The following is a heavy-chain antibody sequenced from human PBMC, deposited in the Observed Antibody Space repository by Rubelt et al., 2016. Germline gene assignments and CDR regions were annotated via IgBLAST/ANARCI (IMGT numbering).Heavy chain of an antibody. CDR1: GFTFSSYG. Sequence: QVQLVESGGGVVQPGRSLRLSCAASGFTFSSYGMHWVRQAPGKGLEWVAVIWYDGSNKYYADSVKGRFTISRDNSKNTLYLQMNSLRAEDTAVYYCARRGFLYGGNSGYGMDVWGQGTTVTVSS. D-gene: IGHD4-23*01. CDR3: ARRGFLYGGNSGYGMDV. CDR2: IWYDGSNK. V-gene: IGHV3-33*01. J-gene: IGHJ6*02.